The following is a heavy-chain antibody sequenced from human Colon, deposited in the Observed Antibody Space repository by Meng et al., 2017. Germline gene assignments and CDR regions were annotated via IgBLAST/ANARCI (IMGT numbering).Heavy chain of an antibody. CDR2: VTPKSGST. D-gene: IGHD3-10*01. V-gene: IGHV1-8*02. CDR3: ATIRGFLYGYSDD. J-gene: IGHJ4*02. CDR1: GYTFTAYD. Sequence: QGRPVPSGAEGEEPGASVKVACKASGYTFTAYDISWVRQATGQGPEWLGWVTPKSGSTVYAPKFQGRVTMTRNTSISTAYLELTNLRSEDTAMYYCATIRGFLYGYSDDWGQGTLVTVSS.